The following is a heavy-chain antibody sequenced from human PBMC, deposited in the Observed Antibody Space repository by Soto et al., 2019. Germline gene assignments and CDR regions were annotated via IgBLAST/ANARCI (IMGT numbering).Heavy chain of an antibody. Sequence: PGGSLRLSCVASGLTVSGKKYMAWVRQAPGKGPEWVSGVYAGDNIYYADSVKGRFTISRDNSKNTLYLQMNSLRAEDTAMYYCAREVVLDDHGVFDIWGQGTMVTVSS. CDR3: AREVVLDDHGVFDI. J-gene: IGHJ3*02. CDR2: VYAGDNI. D-gene: IGHD2-8*01. CDR1: GLTVSGKKY. V-gene: IGHV3-53*01.